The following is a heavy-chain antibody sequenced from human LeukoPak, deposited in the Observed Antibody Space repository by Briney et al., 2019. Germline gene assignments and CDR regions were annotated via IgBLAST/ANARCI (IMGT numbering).Heavy chain of an antibody. CDR2: ININTANP. J-gene: IGHJ4*02. V-gene: IGHV7-4-1*02. Sequence: ASVKVSCKPSGFTFTSYAINGVRQAPGQGREWMGWININTANPTYAQGFTGRFVFSLDPSVSTAYLQISSLKAEGTAVYYGARTIGRAARADYWGQGTLVTVPS. CDR1: GFTFTSYA. D-gene: IGHD6-6*01. CDR3: ARTIGRAARADY.